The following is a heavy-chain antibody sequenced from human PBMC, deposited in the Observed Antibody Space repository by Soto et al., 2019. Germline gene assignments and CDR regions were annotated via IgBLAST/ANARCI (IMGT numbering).Heavy chain of an antibody. V-gene: IGHV4-59*02. Sequence: QVQLQESGPGLAKPSETVSLTCTVSGGYVSSYYWSWIRQPPGKGLEWIGYIYHDGTTKYNPSLESRGAISIDMSRNQFSLKLSSVTAADTAVYYCAREVGDYVLDCWGQGTMVTVSS. J-gene: IGHJ3*01. D-gene: IGHD4-17*01. CDR2: IYHDGTT. CDR3: AREVGDYVLDC. CDR1: GGYVSSYY.